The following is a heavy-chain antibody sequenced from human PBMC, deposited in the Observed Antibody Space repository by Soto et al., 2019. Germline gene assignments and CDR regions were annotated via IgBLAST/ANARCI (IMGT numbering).Heavy chain of an antibody. D-gene: IGHD3-10*02. CDR1: GGSITSSNW. CDR3: ASVRGGYYYAMDV. V-gene: IGHV4-4*02. CDR2: IYHSGST. J-gene: IGHJ6*02. Sequence: QVQLQESGPGLVKPSGTLSLTCAVSGGSITSSNWWSWVRQPPGKGLVWIGEIYHSGSTNYNPSLKGRVTISVDKSKNRFSLKLSSVTAADTAVYYCASVRGGYYYAMDVWGQGTTVTVSS.